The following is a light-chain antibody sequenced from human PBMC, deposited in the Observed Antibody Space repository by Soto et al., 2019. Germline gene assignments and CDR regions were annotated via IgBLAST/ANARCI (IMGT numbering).Light chain of an antibody. J-gene: IGKJ1*01. CDR2: AAX. Sequence: DIVLTQSPGTLSLSPGERATLSCRASQSVTSNFLAWXXQXXXXAXXXLXXAAXSRATGIPDRFSGSGSGTDFNLTISRLEAEDFAVYYCQQYGGSPATFGQGTKVDIK. CDR1: QSVTSNF. V-gene: IGKV3-20*01. CDR3: QQYGGSPAT.